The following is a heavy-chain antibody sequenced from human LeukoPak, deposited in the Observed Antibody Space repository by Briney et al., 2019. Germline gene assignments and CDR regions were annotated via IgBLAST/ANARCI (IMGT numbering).Heavy chain of an antibody. Sequence: GGSLRLSCAASGFTVSSNYMSWVRQAPGKGLEWVSVIYSGGTTNHADSVKGRFTISRDNSKNTLYLQMNSLRAEDMAVYYCARIEWERLGRAFDIWGQGTMVTVSS. J-gene: IGHJ3*02. D-gene: IGHD1-26*01. CDR3: ARIEWERLGRAFDI. CDR2: IYSGGTT. V-gene: IGHV3-53*01. CDR1: GFTVSSNY.